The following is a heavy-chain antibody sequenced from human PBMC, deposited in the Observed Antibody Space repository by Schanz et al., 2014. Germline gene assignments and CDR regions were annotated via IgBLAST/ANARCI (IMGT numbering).Heavy chain of an antibody. CDR1: GGPFSGYF. CDR2: IHHSGSI. J-gene: IGHJ6*02. Sequence: QVQLQQWGAGLLKPSETLSLTCAVYGGPFSGYFWSWIRQSPGKGLQWIGEIHHSGSIIYNPSLRSGFTISMDTSKNQFFLKVTSVTAADTAVYYCARQLVNAYGMDVWGQGTAVTVSS. D-gene: IGHD3-10*01. V-gene: IGHV4-34*01. CDR3: ARQLVNAYGMDV.